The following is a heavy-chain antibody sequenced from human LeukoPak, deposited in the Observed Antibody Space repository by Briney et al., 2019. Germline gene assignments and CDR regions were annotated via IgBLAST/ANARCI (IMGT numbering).Heavy chain of an antibody. Sequence: PSETLSLTCVVSGASISSGGYSWSWIRQPPGKGLEWIGYIYYSGSTYNNPSLKSRVTISVDTSKNQFFLKLSSVTAADTAVYYCARKYYDLWSGYYTWFDYWGQGTLVTVSS. V-gene: IGHV4-30-4*07. CDR2: IYYSGST. CDR3: ARKYYDLWSGYYTWFDY. D-gene: IGHD3-3*01. CDR1: GASISSGGYS. J-gene: IGHJ4*02.